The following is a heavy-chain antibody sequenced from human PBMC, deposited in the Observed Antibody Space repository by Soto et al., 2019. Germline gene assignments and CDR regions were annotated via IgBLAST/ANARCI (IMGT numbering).Heavy chain of an antibody. V-gene: IGHV3-21*01. Sequence: KPGGSLRLSCAASGFTFSGYSMNWVRQAPGKGLEWVSSISSSSSYIYYADSVKGRFAISRDNAKNSLYLQMNSLRAEDTAVYYCARVSAARVLGMDVWGQGTTVTVSS. CDR2: ISSSSSYI. CDR1: GFTFSGYS. D-gene: IGHD6-6*01. J-gene: IGHJ6*02. CDR3: ARVSAARVLGMDV.